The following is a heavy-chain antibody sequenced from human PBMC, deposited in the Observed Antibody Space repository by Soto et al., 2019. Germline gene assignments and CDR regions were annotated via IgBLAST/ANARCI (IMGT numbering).Heavy chain of an antibody. D-gene: IGHD1-26*01. J-gene: IGHJ4*02. CDR2: IYPGDSDT. V-gene: IGHV5-51*01. Sequence: GESLKISCKGSGYSFTSYWIGWVRQMPGKGLEWMGIIYPGDSDTRYSPSFQGQVTISADKSISTAYLQWSSLKASDTAMYYCARIIVGATKGEDYFDYSGQATLVTVSS. CDR1: GYSFTSYW. CDR3: ARIIVGATKGEDYFDY.